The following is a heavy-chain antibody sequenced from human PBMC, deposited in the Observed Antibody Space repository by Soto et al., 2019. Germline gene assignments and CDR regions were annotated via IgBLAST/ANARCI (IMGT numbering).Heavy chain of an antibody. J-gene: IGHJ4*02. CDR2: AYYRGGT. D-gene: IGHD3-16*01. CDR3: ARDLGQGNTPAHNYLAF. Sequence: PSETLSLTCTVSGLSVTSDSYWSWIRQAPGKGLEWIGYAYYRGGTRYNPSLKSRLTISVDTSENQFSLSLSSVTPTDTAVYYCARDLGQGNTPAHNYLAFWGQGSLVTVSS. CDR1: GLSVTSDSY. V-gene: IGHV4-61*01.